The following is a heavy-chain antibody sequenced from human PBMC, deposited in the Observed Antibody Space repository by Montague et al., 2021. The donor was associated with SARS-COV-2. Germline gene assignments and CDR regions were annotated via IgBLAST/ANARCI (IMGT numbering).Heavy chain of an antibody. J-gene: IGHJ6*02. CDR1: GGSISSGSYY. CDR2: ICTSGST. D-gene: IGHD3-3*01. Sequence: TLSLTCTVSGGSISSGSYYWSWIRQPAGKGLEWIGRICTSGSTNYNPSLKSRVTISVDTSKNQFSLKLSSVTAADTAVYYCARDRVTIFGVVTGYGMDVWGQGTTVTVSS. CDR3: ARDRVTIFGVVTGYGMDV. V-gene: IGHV4-61*02.